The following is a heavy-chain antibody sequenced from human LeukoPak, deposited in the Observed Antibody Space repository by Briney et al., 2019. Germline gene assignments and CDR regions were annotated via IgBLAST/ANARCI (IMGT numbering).Heavy chain of an antibody. CDR3: AREAAAGTVYYYYMDV. D-gene: IGHD6-13*01. Sequence: GGSLRLSCEASGFPFSIYRMTWVRQAPGQGLEWVSYISSSSSTIYYADSVKGRFTISRDNAKNSLYLQMNSLRAEDTAVYYCAREAAAGTVYYYYMDVWGKGTTVTVSS. CDR1: GFPFSIYR. CDR2: ISSSSSTI. V-gene: IGHV3-48*01. J-gene: IGHJ6*03.